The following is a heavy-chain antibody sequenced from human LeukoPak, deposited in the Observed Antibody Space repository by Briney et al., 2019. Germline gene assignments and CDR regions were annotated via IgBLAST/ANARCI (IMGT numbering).Heavy chain of an antibody. D-gene: IGHD2-2*01. CDR3: ARGLYCTSTSCYFVGGNYYYYMDV. CDR1: GFTFTTYG. V-gene: IGHV3-33*01. Sequence: PGGSLRLSCAASGFTFTTYGMHWVRQAPGRGLEWVAVIWNDGTNTYYTDSVKGRFTISRDNSKNMLYLQMNSLRAEDTAVYYCARGLYCTSTSCYFVGGNYYYYMDVWGKGTTVTVSS. J-gene: IGHJ6*03. CDR2: IWNDGTNT.